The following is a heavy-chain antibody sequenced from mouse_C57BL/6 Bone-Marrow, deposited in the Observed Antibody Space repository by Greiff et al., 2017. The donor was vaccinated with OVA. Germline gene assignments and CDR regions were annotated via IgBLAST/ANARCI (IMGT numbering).Heavy chain of an antibody. V-gene: IGHV1-55*01. J-gene: IGHJ4*01. CDR2: IYPGSGST. D-gene: IGHD2-3*01. CDR3: AKGYYYDY. CDR1: GYTFTSYW. Sequence: VQLQEPGAELVKPGASVKMSCKASGYTFTSYWITWVKQRPGQGLEWIGDIYPGSGSTNYNEKFKSKATLTVYTSSSTAYMQLSSLTSEDSAVYYCAKGYYYDYWGQGTSVTVSS.